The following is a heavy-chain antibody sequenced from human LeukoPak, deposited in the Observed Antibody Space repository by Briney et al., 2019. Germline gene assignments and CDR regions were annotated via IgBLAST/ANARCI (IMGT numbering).Heavy chain of an antibody. J-gene: IGHJ4*02. V-gene: IGHV4-31*03. CDR3: ARVGGTTQSFDY. Sequence: PSQTLSLTCTVSGGSISSGGYYWSWIRQHPGKGLEWIGYIYYSGSTYYNPSLKSRVTISVDTSKNQFSLKLSSVTAADTAVYYCARVGGTTQSFDYWGQGTLVTVSS. CDR1: GGSISSGGYY. CDR2: IYYSGST. D-gene: IGHD1-7*01.